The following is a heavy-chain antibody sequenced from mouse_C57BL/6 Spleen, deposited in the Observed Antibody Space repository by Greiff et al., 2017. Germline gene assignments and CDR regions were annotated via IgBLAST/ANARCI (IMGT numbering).Heavy chain of an antibody. CDR3: ASEGTTPHLAY. D-gene: IGHD1-1*01. CDR2: IDPSDSET. J-gene: IGHJ3*01. V-gene: IGHV1-52*01. Sequence: QVQLKQPGAELVRPGSSVKLSCKASGYTFTSYWMHWVKQRPIQGLEWIGNIDPSDSETHYNQKFKDKATLTVDKSSSTAYMQLSSLTSEDSAVYYCASEGTTPHLAYWGQGTLVTVSA. CDR1: GYTFTSYW.